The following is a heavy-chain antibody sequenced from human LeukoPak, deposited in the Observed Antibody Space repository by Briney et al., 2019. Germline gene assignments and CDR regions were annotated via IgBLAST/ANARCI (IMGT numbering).Heavy chain of an antibody. CDR1: GGSFRSSTYY. CDR3: ARHYYDSSGYYPWYFDY. D-gene: IGHD3-22*01. V-gene: IGHV4-39*01. Sequence: SETLSLTCTVSGGSFRSSTYYWGWIRQPPGKGLEWLGSIYYSGNTYYNQSLKSRVTISVDTSKNQFSLKLTSATAADTAVYYCARHYYDSSGYYPWYFDYWGQGTLVTVSS. J-gene: IGHJ4*02. CDR2: IYYSGNT.